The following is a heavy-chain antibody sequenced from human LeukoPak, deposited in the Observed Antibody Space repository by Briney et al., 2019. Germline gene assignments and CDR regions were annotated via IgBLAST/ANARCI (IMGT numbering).Heavy chain of an antibody. CDR3: ASRGCGGDCYSDNWFDP. Sequence: GASVKVSCKASGGTFSSYAISWVRQAPGQGLEWMGGIIPIFGTADYAQKFQGRVTITADESTSAAYMELSSLRSEDTAVYYCASRGCGGDCYSDNWFDPWGQGTLVTVSS. V-gene: IGHV1-69*13. J-gene: IGHJ5*02. D-gene: IGHD2-21*02. CDR1: GGTFSSYA. CDR2: IIPIFGTA.